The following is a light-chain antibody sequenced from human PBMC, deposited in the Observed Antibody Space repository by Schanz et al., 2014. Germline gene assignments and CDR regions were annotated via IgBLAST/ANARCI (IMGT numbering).Light chain of an antibody. CDR1: SRDVDPYDY. V-gene: IGLV2-14*03. CDR3: SSYTSRSTL. CDR2: DVS. Sequence: QSALAQPASVSGSPGQSITISCTGASRDVDPYDYVSWYQQHPGKAPKLMIYDVSNRPSGVSNRFSGAKSGNTASLTISGLQAEDEADYYCSSYTSRSTLFGGGTKLTVL. J-gene: IGLJ3*02.